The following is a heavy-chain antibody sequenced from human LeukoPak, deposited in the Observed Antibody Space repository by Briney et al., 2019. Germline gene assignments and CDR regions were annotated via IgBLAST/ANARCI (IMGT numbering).Heavy chain of an antibody. D-gene: IGHD2-15*01. Sequence: GGALRLSCAASGFTFDEYAMHWVRQAPGKGLEWVSGISWNSGSIGYADSVKGRFTTSRDNAKNSLYLQMNSLRAEDTALYYCAKDMQGGGYCSGGSCYLVGYYFDYWGQGTLVTVSS. CDR3: AKDMQGGGYCSGGSCYLVGYYFDY. CDR1: GFTFDEYA. V-gene: IGHV3-9*01. J-gene: IGHJ4*02. CDR2: ISWNSGSI.